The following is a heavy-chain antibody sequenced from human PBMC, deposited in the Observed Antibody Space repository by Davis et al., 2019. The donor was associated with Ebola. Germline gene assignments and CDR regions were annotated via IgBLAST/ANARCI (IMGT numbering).Heavy chain of an antibody. D-gene: IGHD4-11*01. CDR2: IYSGGST. V-gene: IGHV3-53*01. CDR1: GFTFNDYY. J-gene: IGHJ6*04. CDR3: AREPTGNYYYFYGKDV. Sequence: GGSLRLSCAASGFTFNDYYMSWIRQAPGKGLEWVSVIYSGGSTYYADSVKGRFTISRDNSKNTLYLQMNSLRVEDTAVYFGAREPTGNYYYFYGKDVWGKGTTVSVSS.